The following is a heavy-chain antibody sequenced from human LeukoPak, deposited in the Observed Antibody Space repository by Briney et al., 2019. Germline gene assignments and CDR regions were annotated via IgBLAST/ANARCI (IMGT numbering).Heavy chain of an antibody. CDR2: ISGSGGST. J-gene: IGHJ4*02. Sequence: GGSLRLSCAASGFTFSSYAMSWVRQAPGKGLEWVSAISGSGGSTYYADSVKGRFTISRDNAKNSLYLQMNSLRAEDTAVYYCARAVRGYSGYDRDYWGQGTLVTVSS. CDR3: ARAVRGYSGYDRDY. D-gene: IGHD5-12*01. V-gene: IGHV3-23*01. CDR1: GFTFSSYA.